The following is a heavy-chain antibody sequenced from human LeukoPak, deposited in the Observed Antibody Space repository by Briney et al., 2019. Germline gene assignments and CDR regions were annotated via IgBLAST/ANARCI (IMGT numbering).Heavy chain of an antibody. CDR3: ATDSPGYSSSWSVQH. V-gene: IGHV1-24*01. CDR1: GYTLTELS. D-gene: IGHD6-13*01. CDR2: FDPEDGET. Sequence: ASVKVSSKVSGYTLTELSMHWVRQAPGKGLEWKGGFDPEDGETIYAQKFQGRVTMTEDTSTDTAYMELSSLRSEDTAVYYCATDSPGYSSSWSVQHWGQGTLVTVSS. J-gene: IGHJ1*01.